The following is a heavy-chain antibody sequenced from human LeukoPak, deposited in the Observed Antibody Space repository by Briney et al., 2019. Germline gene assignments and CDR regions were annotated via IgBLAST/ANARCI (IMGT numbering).Heavy chain of an antibody. D-gene: IGHD3-9*01. J-gene: IGHJ4*02. V-gene: IGHV4-34*01. Sequence: PSETLSLTCAVYGGSFSGHYWSWIRQPPGKGLEWIGEINHSGSTNYNPSLKSRVIIAVDTSKNQFSLKLSSVTAADTAVYYCARSYYDILTGYYRSLDYWGQGTLVTVSP. CDR2: INHSGST. CDR3: ARSYYDILTGYYRSLDY. CDR1: GGSFSGHY.